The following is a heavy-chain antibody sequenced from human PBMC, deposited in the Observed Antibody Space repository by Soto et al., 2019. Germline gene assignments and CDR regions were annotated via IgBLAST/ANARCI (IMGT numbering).Heavy chain of an antibody. D-gene: IGHD2-15*01. CDR1: GYTFTSYG. J-gene: IGHJ6*03. Sequence: ASVKVSCKASGYTFTSYGISWVRQAPGQGLEWMGWISAYNGNTNYAQKLQGRVTMTTDTSTSTAYMELRSLRSDDTAVYYCARAVVVAATDLEYYYYYYYYMDVWGKGTTVTVSS. CDR2: ISAYNGNT. CDR3: ARAVVVAATDLEYYYYYYYYMDV. V-gene: IGHV1-18*01.